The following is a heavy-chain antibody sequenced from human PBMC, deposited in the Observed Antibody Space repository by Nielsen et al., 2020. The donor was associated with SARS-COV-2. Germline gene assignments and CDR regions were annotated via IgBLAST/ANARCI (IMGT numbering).Heavy chain of an antibody. J-gene: IGHJ3*02. D-gene: IGHD3-22*01. V-gene: IGHV4-30-4*01. Sequence: SETLSLTCTVSGGSISSGDYYWTWIRQPPAKGLEWIRYIYYSGSTLYNPSLKSRLTISVDTSKNHFSLKLSSVTAADTAVYYCARATGIYYDALDIWGQGTMVTVSS. CDR3: ARATGIYYDALDI. CDR2: IYYSGST. CDR1: GGSISSGDYY.